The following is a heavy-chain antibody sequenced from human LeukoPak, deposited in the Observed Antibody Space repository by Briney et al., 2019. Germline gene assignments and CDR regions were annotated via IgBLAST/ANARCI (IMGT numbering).Heavy chain of an antibody. CDR2: ISGSGGRT. Sequence: GGSLRLSCAASGFTFSNYAMSWVRHAPGEGLEWVSGISGSGGRTNYADSVKGRFSSSRDNSKHTLYLQRNSLRAEDTAVYYCAKAEGSAGYYYDSTGYYNLDYWGQGTLVTVSS. D-gene: IGHD3-22*01. V-gene: IGHV3-23*01. CDR3: AKAEGSAGYYYDSTGYYNLDY. J-gene: IGHJ4*02. CDR1: GFTFSNYA.